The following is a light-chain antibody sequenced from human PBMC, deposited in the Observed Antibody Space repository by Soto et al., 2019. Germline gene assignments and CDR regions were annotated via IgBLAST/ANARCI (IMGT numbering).Light chain of an antibody. Sequence: EIVLTQSPATLSLSPGERATLSCRASQSVSSYLAWYQQKPGQAPRLLIYDASNRATGIPARFSGYGSGTDFILTISSLEPEDFAVYYCQQRSNWPMYTFGQGTKLEIK. J-gene: IGKJ2*01. V-gene: IGKV3-11*01. CDR1: QSVSSY. CDR3: QQRSNWPMYT. CDR2: DAS.